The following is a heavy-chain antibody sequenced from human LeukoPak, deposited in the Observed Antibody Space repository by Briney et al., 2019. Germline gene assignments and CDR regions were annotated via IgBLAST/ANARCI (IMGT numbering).Heavy chain of an antibody. Sequence: GGSLRLSCAASGFTFSSYGMHWVRQAPGKGLEWVAVISYDGSNKYYADSVKGRFTISRDNSKNTLYLQMNSLRAEDTAVYYCAKDRLVYSFGAVDTWGQGTLVTVSS. CDR2: ISYDGSNK. CDR1: GFTFSSYG. D-gene: IGHD4/OR15-4a*01. CDR3: AKDRLVYSFGAVDT. J-gene: IGHJ5*02. V-gene: IGHV3-30*18.